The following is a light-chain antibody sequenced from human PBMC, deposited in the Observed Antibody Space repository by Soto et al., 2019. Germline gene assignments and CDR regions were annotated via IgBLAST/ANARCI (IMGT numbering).Light chain of an antibody. CDR3: QSYDSSLSGSV. V-gene: IGLV1-40*01. Sequence: QPVLTQPPSVSGAPGQRVTISCTGSSSNIGAGYDVHWYQQLPGTAPKLLIYGNSNRPSGVPDRFSGSKSGTSASLAIIGLQAEDEADYHCQSYDSSLSGSVFGGGTKLTVL. CDR2: GNS. CDR1: SSNIGAGYD. J-gene: IGLJ2*01.